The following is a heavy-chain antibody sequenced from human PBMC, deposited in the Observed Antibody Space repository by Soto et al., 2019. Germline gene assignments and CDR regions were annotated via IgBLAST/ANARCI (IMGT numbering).Heavy chain of an antibody. V-gene: IGHV3-64*01. J-gene: IGHJ6*03. CDR2: ISSNGVGT. CDR1: GFTLSGYA. CDR3: ARRARPDFYYMDV. D-gene: IGHD6-6*01. Sequence: EVQLAESGGGLAQPGGSLRLSCAASGFTLSGYAMDWVRQAPGKGLEYVSGISSNGVGTYYANSVQGRFTISRDNSKNTGYLQRGSLRPEDMAVYYCARRARPDFYYMDVWGKGTTVTVS.